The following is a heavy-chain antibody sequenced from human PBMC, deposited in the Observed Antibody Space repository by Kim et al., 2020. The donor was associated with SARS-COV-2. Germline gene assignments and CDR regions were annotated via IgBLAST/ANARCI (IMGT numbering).Heavy chain of an antibody. CDR3: AKDLDSSSWLGSWFDP. CDR2: ISGSGGST. CDR1: GFTFSSYA. D-gene: IGHD6-13*01. V-gene: IGHV3-23*01. Sequence: GGSLRLSCAASGFTFSSYAMSWVRQAPGKGLEWVSAISGSGGSTYYADSVKGLFTISRDNSKNTLYLQMNSLRAEDTAVYYCAKDLDSSSWLGSWFDPWGQGTLVTVSS. J-gene: IGHJ5*02.